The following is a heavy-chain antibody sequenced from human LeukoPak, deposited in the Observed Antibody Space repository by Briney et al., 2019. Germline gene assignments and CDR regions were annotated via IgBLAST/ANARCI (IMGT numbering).Heavy chain of an antibody. CDR3: AKDAGPRQLVFFDS. J-gene: IGHJ4*02. CDR2: ISGDGNNI. V-gene: IGHV3-23*01. D-gene: IGHD6-6*01. Sequence: PGGSLRLSCADSGLSFSSYAMSWVRQAPGQGLEWVSTISGDGNNIHQADSVKGRFTISRDNSRSTLYLQMNSLRAEDTAVYYCAKDAGPRQLVFFDSWGQGTLVTVSS. CDR1: GLSFSSYA.